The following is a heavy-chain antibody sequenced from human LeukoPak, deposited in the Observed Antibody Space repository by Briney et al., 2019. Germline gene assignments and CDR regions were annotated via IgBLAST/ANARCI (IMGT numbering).Heavy chain of an antibody. CDR3: ASPGITGTSGGFDI. Sequence: ASVKFSCKASGYTFTGYGISWVRQAPGQGLEWMGWISAYNGNTNYAQKLQGRVTMTTDTSTSTAYMELRSLRSDDTAVYYCASPGITGTSGGFDIWGQGTMVTVSS. CDR1: GYTFTGYG. D-gene: IGHD1-20*01. CDR2: ISAYNGNT. V-gene: IGHV1-18*01. J-gene: IGHJ3*02.